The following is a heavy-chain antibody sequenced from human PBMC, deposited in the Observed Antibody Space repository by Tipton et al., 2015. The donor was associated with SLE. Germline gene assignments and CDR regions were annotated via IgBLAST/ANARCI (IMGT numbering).Heavy chain of an antibody. D-gene: IGHD5-18*01. J-gene: IGHJ2*01. CDR2: IYNSGST. CDR3: ARQVDTEAVGSWNFAF. CDR1: GDSVANSY. Sequence: TLSLTCSVSGDSVANSYWSWIRQPPGKGLEWIGYIYNSGSTNYNPSVKSRVTISVDASKNQLSLRLSSVTAADTAVYYCARQVDTEAVGSWNFAFWGRGTLVTVSS. V-gene: IGHV4-59*08.